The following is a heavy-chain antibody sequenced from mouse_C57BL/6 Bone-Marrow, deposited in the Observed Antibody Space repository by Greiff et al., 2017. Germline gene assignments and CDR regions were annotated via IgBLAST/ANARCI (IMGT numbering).Heavy chain of an antibody. CDR3: AQAEGRFAY. CDR2: ISSGGSYT. Sequence: DVMLVESGGDLVKPGGSLKLSCAASGFTFSSYGMSWVRQTPDKRLEWVATISSGGSYTYYPDSVKGRFTISRDNAKNTLYLQMSSLKSEDTAMYYCAQAEGRFAYWGQGTLVTVSA. V-gene: IGHV5-6*02. CDR1: GFTFSSYG. J-gene: IGHJ3*01.